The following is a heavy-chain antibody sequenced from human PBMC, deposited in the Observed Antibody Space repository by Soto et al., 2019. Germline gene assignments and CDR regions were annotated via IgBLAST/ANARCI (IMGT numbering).Heavy chain of an antibody. Sequence: ASVKVSCKASGYTFTSYGISWVRQAPGQGLEWMGWISAYNGNTNYAQKLQGRVTMTTDTSTSTAYMELRSLRSDDTAVYYCARVGTAITIFGVVPRGPFDYWGQGTLVPVSS. CDR1: GYTFTSYG. CDR2: ISAYNGNT. V-gene: IGHV1-18*01. CDR3: ARVGTAITIFGVVPRGPFDY. D-gene: IGHD3-3*01. J-gene: IGHJ4*02.